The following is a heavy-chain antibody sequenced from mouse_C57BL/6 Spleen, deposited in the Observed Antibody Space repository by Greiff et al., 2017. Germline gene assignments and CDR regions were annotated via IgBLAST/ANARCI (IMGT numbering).Heavy chain of an antibody. CDR2: INYDGSST. J-gene: IGHJ2*01. CDR3: AREGDGTYYFDY. CDR1: GFTFSDYY. D-gene: IGHD2-1*01. Sequence: EVMLVESEGGLVQPGSSMKLSCTASGFTFSDYYMAWVRQVPEKGLEWVANINYDGSSTYYLDSLKSRFIISVDNAKNILYLQMSSLKSEDTATYYCAREGDGTYYFDYWGQGTTLTVSS. V-gene: IGHV5-16*01.